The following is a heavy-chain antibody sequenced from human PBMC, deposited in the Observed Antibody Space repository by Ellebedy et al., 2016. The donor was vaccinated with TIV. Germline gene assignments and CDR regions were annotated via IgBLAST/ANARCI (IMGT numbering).Heavy chain of an antibody. Sequence: GESLKISXTASGFTFGDYAMSWFRQAPGKGLEWVGFIRSKAYGGTTEYAASVKGRFTISRDDSKSIAYLQMNSLKTEDTAVYYCTRDQSYDFWSGYSTFDYWGQGTLVTVSS. CDR3: TRDQSYDFWSGYSTFDY. CDR2: IRSKAYGGTT. V-gene: IGHV3-49*03. CDR1: GFTFGDYA. D-gene: IGHD3-3*01. J-gene: IGHJ4*02.